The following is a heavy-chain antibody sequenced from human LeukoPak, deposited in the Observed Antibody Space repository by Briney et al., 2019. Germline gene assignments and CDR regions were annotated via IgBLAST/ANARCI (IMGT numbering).Heavy chain of an antibody. CDR3: ARDGAYTIDY. J-gene: IGHJ4*02. V-gene: IGHV3-74*01. D-gene: IGHD3-16*01. Sequence: GGSLRLSCLASGFTFSNHWMHWVRQPPEKGLVSLLRIHNDGSKTTYADSVKGRFTISRDNAKNTVYLQMNSLRAEDTAVYYCARDGAYTIDYWGQGTLVTVSS. CDR2: IHNDGSKT. CDR1: GFTFSNHW.